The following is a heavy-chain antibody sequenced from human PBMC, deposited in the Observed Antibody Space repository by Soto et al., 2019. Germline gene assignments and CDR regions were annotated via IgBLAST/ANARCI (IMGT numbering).Heavy chain of an antibody. Sequence: SETLSLTCTVSGGSISSYYWSWIRQPPGKGLEWIGYIYYSGSTNYNPSLKSRVTISVDTSKNQFSLKLSSVTAADTAVYYCARHVDGDFDYWGQGTLVTVPQ. CDR1: GGSISSYY. CDR3: ARHVDGDFDY. CDR2: IYYSGST. J-gene: IGHJ4*02. V-gene: IGHV4-59*08. D-gene: IGHD4-17*01.